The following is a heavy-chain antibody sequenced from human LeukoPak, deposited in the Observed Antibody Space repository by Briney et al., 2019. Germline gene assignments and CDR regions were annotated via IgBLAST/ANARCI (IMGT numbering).Heavy chain of an antibody. J-gene: IGHJ4*02. V-gene: IGHV1-2*02. D-gene: IGHD2-2*01. Sequence: GASVKVSCKASGYTFTGYYMHWVRQAPGQGLERMAWINPNSGGTNYAQKFQGRVTMTRDTSISTAYMELSRLRSDDTAVYYCARWDIVVVPAAGFDYWGQGTLVTVSS. CDR1: GYTFTGYY. CDR3: ARWDIVVVPAAGFDY. CDR2: INPNSGGT.